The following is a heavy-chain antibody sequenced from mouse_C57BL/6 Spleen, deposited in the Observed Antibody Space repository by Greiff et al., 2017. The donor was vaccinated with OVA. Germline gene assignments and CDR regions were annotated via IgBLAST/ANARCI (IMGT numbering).Heavy chain of an antibody. CDR1: GFSLTSYG. V-gene: IGHV2-2*01. J-gene: IGHJ3*01. D-gene: IGHD2-14*01. Sequence: QVQLKESGPGLVQPSQSLSITCTVSGFSLTSYGVHWVRQSPGKGLEWLGVIWSGGSTDYNAAFISSLSISKDNSKSQVFFKMNSLQADDTAIYYCARNRGGYDEEAGGAYWGQGTLVTVSA. CDR3: ARNRGGYDEEAGGAY. CDR2: IWSGGST.